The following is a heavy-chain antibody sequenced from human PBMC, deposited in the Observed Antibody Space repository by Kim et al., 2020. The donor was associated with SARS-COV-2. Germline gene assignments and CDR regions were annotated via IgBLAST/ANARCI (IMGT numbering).Heavy chain of an antibody. D-gene: IGHD2-2*01. CDR3: ARGCSSTSCLYGMDV. J-gene: IGHJ6*02. Sequence: QKFQGRVTMTRNTSISTAYMELSSLRSEDTAVYYCARGCSSTSCLYGMDVWGQGTTVTVSS. V-gene: IGHV1-8*01.